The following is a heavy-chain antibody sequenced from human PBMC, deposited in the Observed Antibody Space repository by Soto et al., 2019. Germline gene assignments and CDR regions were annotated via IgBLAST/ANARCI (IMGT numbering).Heavy chain of an antibody. CDR1: GFTFDDYA. Sequence: EVQLVESGGGLVQPGRSLRLSYAASGFTFDDYAMHWVRQAPGKGLEWVSGISWNSGSIGYADSVKGRFTISRDNAKNSLYLQMNSLRAEDTALYYCAKGLITGTTGARWYFDLWGRGTLVTVSS. CDR2: ISWNSGSI. V-gene: IGHV3-9*01. J-gene: IGHJ2*01. D-gene: IGHD1-7*01. CDR3: AKGLITGTTGARWYFDL.